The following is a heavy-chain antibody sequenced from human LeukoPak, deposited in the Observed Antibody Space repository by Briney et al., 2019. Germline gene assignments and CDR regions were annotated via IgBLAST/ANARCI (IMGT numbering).Heavy chain of an antibody. CDR3: AKPLHRDTAMVRDAFDI. Sequence: GGSLRLSCAASGFTFSSYGMHWVRQAPGKGLEWVAFIRYDGSNKYYADSVKGRFTISRDNSKNTLYLQMNSLRAEDTAVYYCAKPLHRDTAMVRDAFDIWGQGTMVTVSS. CDR2: IRYDGSNK. D-gene: IGHD5-18*01. V-gene: IGHV3-30*02. CDR1: GFTFSSYG. J-gene: IGHJ3*02.